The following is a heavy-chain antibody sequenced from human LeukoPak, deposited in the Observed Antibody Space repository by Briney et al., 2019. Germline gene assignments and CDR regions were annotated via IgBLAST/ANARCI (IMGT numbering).Heavy chain of an antibody. D-gene: IGHD1-26*01. CDR3: ARDLSFGSLDF. V-gene: IGHV3-33*01. Sequence: PGGSLRLSCVASEFTLSSHGMHWVRQAPGKGLEWVALIWYDGTRENYADSVKGRFTISRDLSKNTLNLQMNSLRVDDTAVFYCARDLSFGSLDFRGQGTLVTVSS. CDR2: IWYDGTRE. J-gene: IGHJ4*02. CDR1: EFTLSSHG.